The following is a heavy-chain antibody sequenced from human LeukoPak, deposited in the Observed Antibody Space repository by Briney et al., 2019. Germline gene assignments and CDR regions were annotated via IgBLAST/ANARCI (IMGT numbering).Heavy chain of an antibody. CDR1: GFTFSAYA. CDR2: ISRSGSST. J-gene: IGHJ2*01. D-gene: IGHD3-9*01. CDR3: AKGGDILTGYYLYWYFDL. Sequence: GGSLRLSCAASGFTFSAYAMSWVRQAPGKGLDWVSAISRSGSSTDYADSVKGRFTISRDNSKNTLYLQMNSLRPEDTAVYYCAKGGDILTGYYLYWYFDLWGRGTLVTVSS. V-gene: IGHV3-23*01.